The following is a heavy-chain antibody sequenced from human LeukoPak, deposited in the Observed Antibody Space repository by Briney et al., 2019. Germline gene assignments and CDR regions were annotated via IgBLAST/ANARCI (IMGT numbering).Heavy chain of an antibody. CDR3: ARVAPYYDFWSGYYYYYGMDV. Sequence: GSLTLSCAASGFTFSSYAMSWVRQPPGKGLEWIGEIYHSGSTNYNPSLKSRVTISVDKSKNQFSLKLSSVTAADTAVYYCARVAPYYDFWSGYYYYYGMDVWGQGTTVTVSS. CDR2: IYHSGST. J-gene: IGHJ6*02. V-gene: IGHV4-4*02. CDR1: GFTFSSYAM. D-gene: IGHD3-3*01.